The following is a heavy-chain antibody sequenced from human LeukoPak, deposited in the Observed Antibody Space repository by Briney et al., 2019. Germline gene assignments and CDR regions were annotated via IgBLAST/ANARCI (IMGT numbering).Heavy chain of an antibody. CDR2: ISWNSGSI. CDR1: GFTFDDYA. D-gene: IGHD6-13*01. Sequence: GGSLRLSCAASGFTFDDYAMHWVRQAPGKGLGWVSGISWNSGSIGYADSVKGRFTISRDNAKNSLYLQMNSLRAEDTALYYCAKVPAAAAPDYWGQGTLVTVSS. CDR3: AKVPAAAAPDY. J-gene: IGHJ4*02. V-gene: IGHV3-9*01.